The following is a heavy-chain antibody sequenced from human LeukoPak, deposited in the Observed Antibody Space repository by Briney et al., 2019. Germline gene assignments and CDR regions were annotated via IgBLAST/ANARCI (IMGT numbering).Heavy chain of an antibody. Sequence: PSETLSLTCTVSGGSISSYYWSWIRQPPGKGLEWIGYIYYSGSTNYNPSLKSRVTISVDTSKKQFSLKLSSVTAADTAVYYCASHGIAARPGYFDYWGQGTLVTVSS. D-gene: IGHD6-6*01. CDR1: GGSISSYY. J-gene: IGHJ4*02. V-gene: IGHV4-59*01. CDR2: IYYSGST. CDR3: ASHGIAARPGYFDY.